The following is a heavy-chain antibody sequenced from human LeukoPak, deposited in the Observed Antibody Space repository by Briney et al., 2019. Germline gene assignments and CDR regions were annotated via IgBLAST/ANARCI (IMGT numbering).Heavy chain of an antibody. Sequence: PSETLSLTCTVSGGSISSSSYYWGWIRQPPGKGLEWIGSIYYSGSTYYNPSLKSRVTISVDTSKNQFSLKLSSVTAADTAVYYCARGQATSYYYDSSGYANFDYWGQGTLVTVSS. CDR3: ARGQATSYYYDSSGYANFDY. CDR1: GGSISSSSYY. D-gene: IGHD3-22*01. CDR2: IYYSGST. V-gene: IGHV4-39*07. J-gene: IGHJ4*02.